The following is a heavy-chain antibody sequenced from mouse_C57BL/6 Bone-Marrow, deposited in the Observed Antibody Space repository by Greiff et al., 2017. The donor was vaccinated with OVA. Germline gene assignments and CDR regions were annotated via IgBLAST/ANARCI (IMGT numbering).Heavy chain of an antibody. CDR1: GYTFTSYW. J-gene: IGHJ1*03. Sequence: VQLKQPGAELVKPGASVKMSCKASGYTFTSYWITWVKQRPGQGLEWIGDIYPGSGSTNYNEKFKSKATLTVDTSSSTAYMQLSSLTSEDSAVYYCAREDYGNRGYFDVWGTGTTVTVSS. CDR3: AREDYGNRGYFDV. D-gene: IGHD2-1*01. CDR2: IYPGSGST. V-gene: IGHV1-55*01.